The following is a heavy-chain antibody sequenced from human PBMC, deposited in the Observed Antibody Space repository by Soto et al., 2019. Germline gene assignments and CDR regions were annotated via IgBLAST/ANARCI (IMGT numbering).Heavy chain of an antibody. Sequence: PGGSLRLSCAASGFTFNDYAMAWVRQAPGKGLEWVSSISGSGGHSSYADSVKGRFTISRDSVKNMLSLDMSDLRAEDTAVYYCAKDCRRLAVSGSAFDSWGQGALVPVSS. CDR3: AKDCRRLAVSGSAFDS. V-gene: IGHV3-23*01. CDR1: GFTFNDYA. CDR2: ISGSGGHS. J-gene: IGHJ4*02. D-gene: IGHD6-13*01.